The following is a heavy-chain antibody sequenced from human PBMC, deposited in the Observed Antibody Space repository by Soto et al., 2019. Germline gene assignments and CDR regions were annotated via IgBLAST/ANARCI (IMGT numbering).Heavy chain of an antibody. Sequence: GSLRLSCAVSGFTFSTYWLSWVRQAPGKGLEWVANIKEDGSDKYYVDSVKGRFTISRDNAMNSLHLQMNSLRAEDTAVYYCARDRGWLTFDYWGQGTLVTVSS. CDR3: ARDRGWLTFDY. V-gene: IGHV3-7*03. CDR1: GFTFSTYW. D-gene: IGHD6-19*01. CDR2: IKEDGSDK. J-gene: IGHJ4*02.